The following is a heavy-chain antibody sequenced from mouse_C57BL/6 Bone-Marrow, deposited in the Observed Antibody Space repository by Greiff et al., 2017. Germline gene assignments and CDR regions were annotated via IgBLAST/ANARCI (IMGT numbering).Heavy chain of an antibody. V-gene: IGHV5-17*01. Sequence: EVKLVESGGGLVKPGGSLKLSCAASGFTFSDYGMHWVRQAPEKGLEWVAYISRGSSTIYYADTVKGRFTISRDNAKNTLFLQMTSLRSEDTAMYYCARGGYPHYYAMDYWGQGTSVTVSS. J-gene: IGHJ4*01. D-gene: IGHD2-2*01. CDR2: ISRGSSTI. CDR3: ARGGYPHYYAMDY. CDR1: GFTFSDYG.